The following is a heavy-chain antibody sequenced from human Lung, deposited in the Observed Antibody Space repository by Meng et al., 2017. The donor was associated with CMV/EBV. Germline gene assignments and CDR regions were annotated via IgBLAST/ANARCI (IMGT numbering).Heavy chain of an antibody. CDR3: ARVEVGSTSGDY. Sequence: QVQLWQTGAGVGKPGTSGTGSCQTAGYTFTMNGINWGRRVPGQGVKGMGWIRDNNDSMKYAQKFHGRVTITSDTSTQTVYMELMNLSSDDTAVYYCARVEVGSTSGDYWGQGTLVTVSS. CDR2: IRDNNDSM. D-gene: IGHD2-2*01. V-gene: IGHV1-18*01. CDR1: GYTFTMNG. J-gene: IGHJ4*02.